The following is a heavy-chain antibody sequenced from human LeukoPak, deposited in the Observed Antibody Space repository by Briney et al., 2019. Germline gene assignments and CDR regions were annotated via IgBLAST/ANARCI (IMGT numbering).Heavy chain of an antibody. CDR1: GFTFSSYA. J-gene: IGHJ5*02. CDR2: ISGSGGST. D-gene: IGHD6-13*01. V-gene: IGHV3-23*01. CDR3: AKDSSSWYFYSEFDP. Sequence: GGSLRLSCAASGFTFSSYAMSWVRQAPGKGLEWVSAISGSGGSTYYADSVKGRFTISRDNSKNTLYLQMNSLRAEDTAVYYCAKDSSSWYFYSEFDPWGQGTLVTVSS.